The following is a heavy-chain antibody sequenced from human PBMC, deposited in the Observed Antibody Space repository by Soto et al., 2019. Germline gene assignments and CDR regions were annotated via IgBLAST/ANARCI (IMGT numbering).Heavy chain of an antibody. V-gene: IGHV4-59*01. CDR1: GGSISSYY. CDR2: IYYSGST. D-gene: IGHD1-1*01. CDR3: ARALTPTGFDY. Sequence: PSETLSLTCTVSGGSISSYYWSWIRQPPGKGLEWIGYIYYSGSTNYNPSLKSRVTISVDTSKNQFPLKLSSVTAADTAVYYCARALTPTGFDYWGQGTLVTVSS. J-gene: IGHJ4*02.